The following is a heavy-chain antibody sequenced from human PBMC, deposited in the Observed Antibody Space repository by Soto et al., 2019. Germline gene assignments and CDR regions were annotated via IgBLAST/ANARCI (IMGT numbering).Heavy chain of an antibody. D-gene: IGHD3-16*02. CDR1: GFTFSDYW. J-gene: IGHJ6*02. CDR2: INSEGSST. V-gene: IGHV3-74*01. Sequence: GESLKISCAASGFTFSDYWMHWVRQAPGKGLVWVSRINSEGSSTTYADSVKGRFTVSRDNAKKTLYLQMNSLRADDTAVYFCARDYRRRDNGLDVWGQGTTVTVSS. CDR3: ARDYRRRDNGLDV.